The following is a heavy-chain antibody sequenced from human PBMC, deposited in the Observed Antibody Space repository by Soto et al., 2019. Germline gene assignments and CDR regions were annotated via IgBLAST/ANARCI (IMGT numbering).Heavy chain of an antibody. J-gene: IGHJ4*02. D-gene: IGHD3-10*01. Sequence: ASVKVSCKASGNTFASHGFSWVRQAPGQGLEWMRWISGFNGQTNYALKFQGRVTLTTDTSTSTAYMELRSLRSDDTAVYFCARVDPRGVAVVRDYWGQGTLVTVSS. CDR3: ARVDPRGVAVVRDY. CDR1: GNTFASHG. V-gene: IGHV1-18*01. CDR2: ISGFNGQT.